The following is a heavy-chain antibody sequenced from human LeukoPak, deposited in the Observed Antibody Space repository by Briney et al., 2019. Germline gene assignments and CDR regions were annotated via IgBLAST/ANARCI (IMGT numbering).Heavy chain of an antibody. CDR3: AKDRSGGTYDDDAFDI. CDR2: INTDGSST. CDR1: GFTFSSYW. J-gene: IGHJ3*02. Sequence: PGGSLRLSCAASGFTFSSYWMHWVRQAPGKGLVWVSRINTDGSSTSYADSVKGRFTISRDNAKNTLYLDMNSLRAEDTAVYYCAKDRSGGTYDDDAFDIWGQGTMVTVSS. V-gene: IGHV3-74*01. D-gene: IGHD2-15*01.